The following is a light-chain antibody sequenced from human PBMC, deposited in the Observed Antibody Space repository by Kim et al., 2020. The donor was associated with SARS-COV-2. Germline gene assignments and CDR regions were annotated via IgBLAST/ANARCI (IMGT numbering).Light chain of an antibody. J-gene: IGKJ4*01. CDR2: WAS. CDR3: QQYYSPPLT. CDR1: QSVLYNSNNKNF. Sequence: DIVMTQSPDSLAVSLGERATINCKSSQSVLYNSNNKNFLAWYQQKPGQPPKLLIYWASTRESGVPDRFSGSGSGTDFTLTISTLQAEDVAVYFCQQYYSPPLTFGGGTKVYIK. V-gene: IGKV4-1*01.